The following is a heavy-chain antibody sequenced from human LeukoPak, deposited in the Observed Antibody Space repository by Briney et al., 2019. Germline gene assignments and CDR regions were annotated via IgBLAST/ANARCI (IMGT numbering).Heavy chain of an antibody. Sequence: GGSLRLSCAASGFTFSSYAMSWVRQAPGKGLGWVSAISGSGGSTYYADSVKGRFTISRDNSKNTLYLQMNSLRAEDTAVYYCAKDLYYGSGSYYNGYWGQGTLVTVSS. CDR1: GFTFSSYA. V-gene: IGHV3-23*01. CDR2: ISGSGGST. D-gene: IGHD3-10*01. CDR3: AKDLYYGSGSYYNGY. J-gene: IGHJ4*02.